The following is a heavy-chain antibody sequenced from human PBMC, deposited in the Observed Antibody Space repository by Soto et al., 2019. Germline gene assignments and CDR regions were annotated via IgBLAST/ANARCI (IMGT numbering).Heavy chain of an antibody. D-gene: IGHD2-2*01. CDR2: IYYSGST. CDR3: ASRTPSTDAFEI. CDR1: GGSISSGVYY. J-gene: IGHJ3*02. V-gene: IGHV4-31*03. Sequence: HSETLSLTCTVSGGSISSGVYYWTWIRQHPGKGLEWIGYIYYSGSTYYNPSLKSRVTISVDTSKNQFSLKLSSVTAADTAVYYGASRTPSTDAFEIWGQGTMVTVSS.